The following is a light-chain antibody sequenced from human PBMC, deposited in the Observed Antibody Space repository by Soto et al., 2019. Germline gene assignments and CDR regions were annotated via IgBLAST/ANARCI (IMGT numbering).Light chain of an antibody. CDR1: QTISSW. V-gene: IGKV1-5*03. Sequence: DLQMPQSPPTQSSSGGSTATIHLRASQTISSWLAWYQQKPGKAPKLLIYAASSLESGVPSRFSGSGSGTEFTLTISSLQPDDFATYYCHHYNTYSTFGQGTKV. J-gene: IGKJ1*01. CDR3: HHYNTYST. CDR2: AAS.